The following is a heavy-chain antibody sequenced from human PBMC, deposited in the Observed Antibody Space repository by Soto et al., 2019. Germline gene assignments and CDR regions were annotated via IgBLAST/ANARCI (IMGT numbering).Heavy chain of an antibody. CDR3: ARDDHIVVVPTSLGAMDV. D-gene: IGHD2-2*01. Sequence: PSESLCLTCAVCGGSISSNKRWSRVRQPPGKGLEWIGEIYHSGSTNYNPSLKSRVTMSLDKSKNQFSLKLTSVTAADSAVYYCARDDHIVVVPTSLGAMDVWVQGTRVTVSS. CDR1: GGSISSNKR. J-gene: IGHJ6*02. CDR2: IYHSGST. V-gene: IGHV4-4*02.